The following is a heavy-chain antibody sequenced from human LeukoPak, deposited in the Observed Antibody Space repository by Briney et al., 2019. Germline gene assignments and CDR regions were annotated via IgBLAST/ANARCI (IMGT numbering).Heavy chain of an antibody. J-gene: IGHJ4*02. Sequence: GRSLRLSCAASGFTFSSYWTSWGRQPPGKGLDWVANIKQDGGEKNYVDSVKGRFTISRDNAKNSLYLQVNSLRAEDTAVYYCARSPSSVPYSGKYDYWGQGTLVTVSS. CDR2: IKQDGGEK. CDR3: ARSPSSVPYSGKYDY. CDR1: GFTFSSYW. V-gene: IGHV3-7*01. D-gene: IGHD1-26*01.